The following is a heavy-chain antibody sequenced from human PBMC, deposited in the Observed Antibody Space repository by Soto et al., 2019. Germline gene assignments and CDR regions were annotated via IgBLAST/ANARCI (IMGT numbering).Heavy chain of an antibody. CDR2: INPNSGDT. CDR3: ARGHCSSTSCYGSDYYYGLDV. CDR1: GYTFTGYY. J-gene: IGHJ6*02. D-gene: IGHD2-2*01. Sequence: ASVKVSCKASGYTFTGYYMHWVRQAPGQGLEWMGWINPNSGDTSYAQKFQGRVTMTRDTSITTAYMELSRLRSDDTAVYYCARGHCSSTSCYGSDYYYGLDVWRQRTTVTVSS. V-gene: IGHV1-2*02.